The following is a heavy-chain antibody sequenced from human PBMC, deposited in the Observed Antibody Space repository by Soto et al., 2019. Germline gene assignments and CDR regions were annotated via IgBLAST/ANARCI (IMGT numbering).Heavy chain of an antibody. CDR3: ARGDRGAFDL. J-gene: IGHJ3*01. D-gene: IGHD1-26*01. V-gene: IGHV3-74*01. CDR1: GFTFDYYW. Sequence: EVQLVESGGGLVQPGESLRLSCAASGFTFDYYWMHWVRQAPGKGLVWVSRIYSDGTSTTYADSVKGRFTISRDNAMNTVALQMNSLRADDTAVYYCARGDRGAFDLWGQGTVVTVSS. CDR2: IYSDGTST.